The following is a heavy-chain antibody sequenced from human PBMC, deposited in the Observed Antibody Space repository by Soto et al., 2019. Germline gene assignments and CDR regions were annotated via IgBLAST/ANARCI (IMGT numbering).Heavy chain of an antibody. CDR1: GDRFTDYY. Sequence: QVQLVQSGAEVQEPGAAVTVSCRASGDRFTDYYMHWVRQAPGQGLEWMGWINPNSGVTKYAPKFSGCVTTASGTYVTLADMQPSRLTFHDTSIYYCSRESGGATVTLNYIYSDMEVWGTAVTLTVSS. D-gene: IGHD1-26*01. V-gene: IGHV1-2*04. CDR3: SRESGGATVTLNYIYSDMEV. CDR2: INPNSGVT. J-gene: IGHJ6*03.